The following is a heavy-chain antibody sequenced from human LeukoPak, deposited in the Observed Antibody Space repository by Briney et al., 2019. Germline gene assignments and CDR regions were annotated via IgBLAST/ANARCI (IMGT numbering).Heavy chain of an antibody. CDR2: ISGYKSKT. D-gene: IGHD6-19*01. CDR3: ARGGNSGWRTPNDDY. CDR1: GYTFTSYG. J-gene: IGHJ4*02. Sequence: ASVKVSCKASGYTFTSYGFAWVRQAPGQGLEWMGWISGYKSKTSYAQKLQGRVTMTTDTSTSTAYMELTSLRSDDTAVYYCARGGNSGWRTPNDDYWGQGTLVTVSS. V-gene: IGHV1-18*01.